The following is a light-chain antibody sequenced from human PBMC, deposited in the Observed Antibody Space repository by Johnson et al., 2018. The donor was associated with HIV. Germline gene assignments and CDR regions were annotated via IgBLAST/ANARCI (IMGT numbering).Light chain of an antibody. CDR2: DNN. J-gene: IGLJ1*01. CDR3: GTWDSSLITSYV. V-gene: IGLV1-51*01. Sequence: QSVLTQPPSVSAAPGQKVTISCSGSSSNIGINYVSWYQQLPGTAPKLLIYDNNKRPSGIPDRFSGSKSGTSATLGITGLQTGDEADYYCGTWDSSLITSYVFGTAIKV. CDR1: SSNIGINY.